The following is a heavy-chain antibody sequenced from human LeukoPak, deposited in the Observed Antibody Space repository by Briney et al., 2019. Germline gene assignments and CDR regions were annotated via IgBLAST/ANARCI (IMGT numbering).Heavy chain of an antibody. J-gene: IGHJ4*02. V-gene: IGHV3-7*01. CDR2: IKQDGSEK. CDR3: AKEMTKYSSTCFDY. Sequence: GGSLRLSCAASEFTFISYWMTWVRQAPGKGLEWVANIKQDGSEKYYVDSVKGRFTISRDNSKNILYLQMNSLRPDDTAVYYCAKEMTKYSSTCFDYWGQGTLVTVSS. D-gene: IGHD6-13*01. CDR1: EFTFISYW.